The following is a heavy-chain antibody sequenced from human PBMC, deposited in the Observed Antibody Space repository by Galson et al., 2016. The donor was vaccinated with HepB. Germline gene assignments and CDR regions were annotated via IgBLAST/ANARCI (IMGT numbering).Heavy chain of an antibody. Sequence: SLRLSCAASGFTVSSHYMSWVRQAPGKGLEWVSNIHSDGNTYYADSVKGRFTISRDNSKNTLYLQMNSLRADDTALYYCAKRHEYCPPVGCSVDYWGQGTLVSVSS. D-gene: IGHD2/OR15-2a*01. CDR3: AKRHEYCPPVGCSVDY. CDR2: IHSDGNT. J-gene: IGHJ4*02. V-gene: IGHV3-53*01. CDR1: GFTVSSHY.